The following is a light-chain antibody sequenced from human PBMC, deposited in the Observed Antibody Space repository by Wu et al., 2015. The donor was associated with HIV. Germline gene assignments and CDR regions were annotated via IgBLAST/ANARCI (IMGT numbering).Light chain of an antibody. CDR2: AAS. Sequence: DIQMTQSPSSLSASVTDKVTITCRASQDIRNSVAWLQQRPGQAPKLLLYAASTLESGIPSRFSGTGYGTDFTLTISGLQPEDFATYYCQQHNKWPLTFGQGTRLEIK. J-gene: IGKJ5*01. V-gene: IGKV1-NL1*01. CDR3: QQHNKWPLT. CDR1: QDIRNS.